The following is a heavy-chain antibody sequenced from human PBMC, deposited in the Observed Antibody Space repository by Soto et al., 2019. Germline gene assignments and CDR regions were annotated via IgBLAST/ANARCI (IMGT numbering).Heavy chain of an antibody. CDR2: ISWNSGSI. J-gene: IGHJ4*02. CDR1: GFTFDDYA. D-gene: IGHD6-13*01. V-gene: IGHV3-9*01. CDR3: AKDKGIAAAGEFYD. Sequence: GGSLRLSCAASGFTFDDYAMHWVRQAPGKGLEWVSGISWNSGSIGYADSVKGRFTISRDNAKNSLYLQMNSLRAEDTALYYCAKDKGIAAAGEFYDWGQGSPVTGSS.